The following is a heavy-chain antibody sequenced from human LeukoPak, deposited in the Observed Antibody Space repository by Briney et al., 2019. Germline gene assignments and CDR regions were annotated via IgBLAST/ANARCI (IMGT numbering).Heavy chain of an antibody. Sequence: GGSLRLSCAASGLTFGSYWMSWVRQAPGKGLEWVANIHPDGGVKNYVDSVKGRSTISRDNAANSLYLQVHSLRAEDTAVYYCASTFPYCSGGTCALGGQGTLVTVSS. V-gene: IGHV3-7*01. CDR3: ASTFPYCSGGTCAL. CDR2: IHPDGGVK. D-gene: IGHD2-15*01. J-gene: IGHJ4*02. CDR1: GLTFGSYW.